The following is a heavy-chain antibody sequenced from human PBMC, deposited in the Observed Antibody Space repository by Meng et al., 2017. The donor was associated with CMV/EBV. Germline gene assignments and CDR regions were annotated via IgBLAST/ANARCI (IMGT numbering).Heavy chain of an antibody. CDR2: INSDGGGR. CDR3: AGDPGTVDF. J-gene: IGHJ4*02. V-gene: IGHV1-2*06. D-gene: IGHD3-10*01. Sequence: QVVEPSAEKPTPTATLNGSCSGFSHTSTGVDVGWMRQAPGQGLEWMALINSDGGGRNNAQQMHSMVTMKSTTTIRTVYTELNRLISDETAVYYCAGDPGTVDFWGQGTLVTVSS. CDR1: SHTSTGVD.